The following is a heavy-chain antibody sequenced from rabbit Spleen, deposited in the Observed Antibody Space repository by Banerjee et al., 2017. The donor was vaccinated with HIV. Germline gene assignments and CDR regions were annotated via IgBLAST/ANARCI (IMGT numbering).Heavy chain of an antibody. D-gene: IGHD8-1*01. CDR2: IDPIFGIA. J-gene: IGHJ4*01. CDR1: GFDFSRYY. V-gene: IGHV1S7*01. Sequence: QLVESGGGLVQPGGSLKLSCKASGFDFSRYYTSWVRQAPGKGLEWIGDIDPIFGIAVYASWVNGRFSISRENTQNTVSLQLNSLTAADTATYFCVRDAGSGPYIDCYFTLWGPGTLVTVS. CDR3: VRDAGSGPYIDCYFTL.